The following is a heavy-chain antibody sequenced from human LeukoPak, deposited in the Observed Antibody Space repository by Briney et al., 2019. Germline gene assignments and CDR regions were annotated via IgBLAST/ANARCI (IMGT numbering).Heavy chain of an antibody. V-gene: IGHV3-23*01. J-gene: IGHJ4*02. Sequence: GGSLRLSCAASGFTFSSYAMSWVRQAPGKGLEWVSAISGSGGSTYYADSVKGRFTISRDNSKNTLYLQMNSLRAEDTAVYYCAKADLNPYYYGSGSYPYFDYWGQGTLVTVSS. D-gene: IGHD3-10*01. CDR2: ISGSGGST. CDR1: GFTFSSYA. CDR3: AKADLNPYYYGSGSYPYFDY.